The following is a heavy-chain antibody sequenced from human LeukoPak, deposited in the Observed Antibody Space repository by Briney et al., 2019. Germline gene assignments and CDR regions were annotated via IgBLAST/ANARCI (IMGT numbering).Heavy chain of an antibody. CDR1: EFTFSGYG. CDR2: IWYDGSNK. D-gene: IGHD1-26*01. J-gene: IGHJ3*02. Sequence: PGGSLRLSCAASEFTFSGYGMHWVRQAPGKGLEWVALIWYDGSNKYYAESVKGRFSISRDNSKNTLYLQMNSLRAEDTAVYYCARVGGSNAFDIWGQGTMVIVSS. V-gene: IGHV3-33*01. CDR3: ARVGGSNAFDI.